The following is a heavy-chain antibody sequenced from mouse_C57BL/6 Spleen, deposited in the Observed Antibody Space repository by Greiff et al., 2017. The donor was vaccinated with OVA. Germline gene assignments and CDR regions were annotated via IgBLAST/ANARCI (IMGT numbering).Heavy chain of an antibody. D-gene: IGHD3-1*01. CDR2: ISSGSSTI. Sequence: EVQVVESGGGLVKPGGSLKLSCAASGFTFSDYGMHWVRQAPEKGLEWVAYISSGSSTIYYADTVKGRFTISRDNAKNTLFLQMTSLRSEDTAMYYCARRGLLRTGPYAMDYWGQGTSVTVSS. J-gene: IGHJ4*01. CDR1: GFTFSDYG. V-gene: IGHV5-17*01. CDR3: ARRGLLRTGPYAMDY.